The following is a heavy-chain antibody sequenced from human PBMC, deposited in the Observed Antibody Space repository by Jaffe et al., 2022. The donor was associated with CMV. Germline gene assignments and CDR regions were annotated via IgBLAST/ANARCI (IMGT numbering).Heavy chain of an antibody. Sequence: EVQLVESGGGLVQPGGSLRLSCAASGFTFSSYAMSWVRQAPGKGLEWVSAISGSGGSTYYADSVKGRFTISRDNSKNTLYLQMNSLRAEDTAVYYCAKEKTMVRGVITRGYFDYWGQGTLVTVSS. V-gene: IGHV3-23*04. J-gene: IGHJ4*02. CDR2: ISGSGGST. D-gene: IGHD3-10*01. CDR1: GFTFSSYA. CDR3: AKEKTMVRGVITRGYFDY.